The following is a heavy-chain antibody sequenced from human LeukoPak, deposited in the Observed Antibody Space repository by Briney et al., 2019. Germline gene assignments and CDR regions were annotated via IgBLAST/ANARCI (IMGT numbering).Heavy chain of an antibody. CDR1: GYTFTGYY. CDR2: INPNSGGT. CDR3: ARDHCSGGSCYSHAPYYYYYYMDV. D-gene: IGHD2-15*01. Sequence: GASVKVSCKASGYTFTGYYMHWVRQAPGQGLEWMGWINPNSGGTNYAQKFQGRVTMTRDTSISTAYMELSRLRSDDTAVYYCARDHCSGGSCYSHAPYYYYYYMDVWGKGTTVTVSS. V-gene: IGHV1-2*02. J-gene: IGHJ6*03.